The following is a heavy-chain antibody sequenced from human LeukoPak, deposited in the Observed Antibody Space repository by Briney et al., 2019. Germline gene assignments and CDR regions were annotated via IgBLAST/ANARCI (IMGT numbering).Heavy chain of an antibody. Sequence: GGSLRLSCAASGFIFSDHYMDWVRQAPGKGLEWVSSISSSSSYIYYADSVKGRFTISRDNAKNSLYLQMNSLRAEDTAVYYCARDNYGDSYDAFDIWGQGTMVTVSS. CDR2: ISSSSSYI. D-gene: IGHD4-17*01. CDR1: GFIFSDHY. V-gene: IGHV3-21*01. J-gene: IGHJ3*02. CDR3: ARDNYGDSYDAFDI.